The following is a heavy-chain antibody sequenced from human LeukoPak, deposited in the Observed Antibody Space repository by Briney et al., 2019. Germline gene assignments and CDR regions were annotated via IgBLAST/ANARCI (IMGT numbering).Heavy chain of an antibody. CDR3: ASERGYCSSTSCDEGDY. CDR2: ISAYNGNT. Sequence: ASVKVSCKASGYTFTSYGISWVRQAPGQGLEWMGWISAYNGNTNYAQKLQGRVTMTTDTSTSTAYMELSSLRSEDTAVYYCASERGYCSSTSCDEGDYWGQGTLVNVSS. V-gene: IGHV1-18*01. J-gene: IGHJ4*02. CDR1: GYTFTSYG. D-gene: IGHD2-2*01.